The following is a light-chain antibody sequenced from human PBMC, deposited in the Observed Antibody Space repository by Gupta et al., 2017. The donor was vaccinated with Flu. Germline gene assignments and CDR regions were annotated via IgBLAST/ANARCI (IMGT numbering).Light chain of an antibody. Sequence: DIQMTQSPSSLSASVGDRVTITCRASRSIGNSLVWYQQQPGQVPKLLISSASTLQSGVPDRFSDSGSGTDFTLTISSLQPEDVATYYCQKYNNAPLTFGGGTKVEI. V-gene: IGKV1-27*01. CDR3: QKYNNAPLT. J-gene: IGKJ4*01. CDR2: SAS. CDR1: RSIGNS.